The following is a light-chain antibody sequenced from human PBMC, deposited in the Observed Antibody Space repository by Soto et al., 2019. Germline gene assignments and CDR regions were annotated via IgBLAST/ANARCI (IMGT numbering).Light chain of an antibody. CDR1: SSDVGGYNY. J-gene: IGLJ2*01. V-gene: IGLV2-14*01. Sequence: QSALTQSASVSGSPGQSITISCTGTSSDVGGYNYVSWYQQHPGKAPKLMIYDVSNRPSGVSNRFSGSKSGNTASLTISGLQAEYEADYYCSSYTSSSTPVVFGGGTKLTVL. CDR2: DVS. CDR3: SSYTSSSTPVV.